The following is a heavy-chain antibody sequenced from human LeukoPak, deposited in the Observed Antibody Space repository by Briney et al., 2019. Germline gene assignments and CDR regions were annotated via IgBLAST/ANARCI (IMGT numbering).Heavy chain of an antibody. Sequence: GESLKISCAASGFTFSRYSMNWVRQAPGKGLEWVSSISSSSSYIYYADSVKGRFTISRDNAKNSLYLQMNSLRAEDTAVYYCARVLSYSSGYSSVEYFQHWGQGTLVTVSS. J-gene: IGHJ1*01. CDR3: ARVLSYSSGYSSVEYFQH. CDR1: GFTFSRYS. CDR2: ISSSSSYI. V-gene: IGHV3-21*01. D-gene: IGHD3-22*01.